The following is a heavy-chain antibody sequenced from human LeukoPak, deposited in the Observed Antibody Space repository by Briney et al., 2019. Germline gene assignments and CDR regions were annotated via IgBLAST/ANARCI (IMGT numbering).Heavy chain of an antibody. CDR1: GGSFSGYY. V-gene: IGHV4-34*01. Sequence: SETLSLTCAVYGGSFSGYYWSWIRQPPGKGLEWIGEINHSGSTNYNPSLTSRVTISVDTSKNQFSLKLSSVTAADTAVYYCAIYDSSGYYHDYWGQGTLVTVSS. D-gene: IGHD3-22*01. CDR3: AIYDSSGYYHDY. J-gene: IGHJ4*02. CDR2: INHSGST.